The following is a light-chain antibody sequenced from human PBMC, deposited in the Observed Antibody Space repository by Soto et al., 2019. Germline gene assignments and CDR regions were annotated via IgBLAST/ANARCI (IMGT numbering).Light chain of an antibody. CDR1: QSISIT. CDR3: QQYSNWPRT. Sequence: EIVMTQSPATLSVSPGERATLSCRASQSISITLAWYQQKPGQAPRLLIYGASTRATGIPARFSGSGSGTEFTLTFSGLQSEDFAVYYCQQYSNWPRTFGGGTKVDIK. J-gene: IGKJ4*01. CDR2: GAS. V-gene: IGKV3-15*01.